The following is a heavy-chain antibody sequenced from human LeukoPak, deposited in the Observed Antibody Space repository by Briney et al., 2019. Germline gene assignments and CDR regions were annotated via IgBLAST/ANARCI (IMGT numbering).Heavy chain of an antibody. V-gene: IGHV1-2*06. CDR3: ARDRMGSYLD. CDR1: GYNFNDHD. Sequence: ASVKVSCKASGYNFNDHDMHWVRQAPGQGLEWVGRMNPNSGGTTYAQKFQGRVSMTRDTSISTAYMELSRLTYDDTAILYCARDRMGSYLDWGQGTAVTVSS. CDR2: MNPNSGGT. D-gene: IGHD3-10*01. J-gene: IGHJ4*02.